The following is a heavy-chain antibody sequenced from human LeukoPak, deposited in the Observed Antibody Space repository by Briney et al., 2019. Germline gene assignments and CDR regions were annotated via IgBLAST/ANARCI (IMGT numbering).Heavy chain of an antibody. CDR3: LKGGWATIGPPKD. J-gene: IGHJ4*02. CDR2: INEDGSLT. Sequence: GSLRLSCSAAGFSFRSHAMHWVRQAPGKGLEYVSTINEDGSLTYYADSVKGGFTISRDNSKNTVYLQMNNLRPDDSAVYNCLKGGWATIGPPKDWGEGTQVSASS. D-gene: IGHD5-24*01. CDR1: GFSFRSHA. V-gene: IGHV3-64D*08.